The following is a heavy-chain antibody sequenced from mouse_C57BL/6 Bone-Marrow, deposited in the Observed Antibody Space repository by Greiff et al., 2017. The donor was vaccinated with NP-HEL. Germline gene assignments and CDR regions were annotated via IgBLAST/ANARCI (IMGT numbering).Heavy chain of an antibody. CDR1: GYTFTSYG. CDR2: IYPRSGNT. Sequence: LVESGAELARPGASVKLSCKASGYTFTSYGISWVKQRTGQGLEWIGEIYPRSGNTYYNEKFKGKATLTADKSSSTAYMELRSLTSEDSAVYFCARVAAGYGAGFAYWGQGTLVTVSA. D-gene: IGHD3-2*02. CDR3: ARVAAGYGAGFAY. J-gene: IGHJ3*01. V-gene: IGHV1-81*01.